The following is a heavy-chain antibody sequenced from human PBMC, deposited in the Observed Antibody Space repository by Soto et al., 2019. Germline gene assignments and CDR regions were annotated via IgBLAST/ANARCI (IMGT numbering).Heavy chain of an antibody. V-gene: IGHV1-18*01. CDR3: ARGHGVIIGAMDV. D-gene: IGHD3-3*01. Sequence: QVQLVQSVAEVKKPGDSVKVSCKSSGYRLATYAMNWVRQAPGQGLEWMGWTSSYNIDTFYADTFQDRVSITTDTSTGTAYMELRSLSSDDPSVYYCARGHGVIIGAMDVWGQGTAVTVSS. CDR2: TSSYNIDT. J-gene: IGHJ6*02. CDR1: GYRLATYA.